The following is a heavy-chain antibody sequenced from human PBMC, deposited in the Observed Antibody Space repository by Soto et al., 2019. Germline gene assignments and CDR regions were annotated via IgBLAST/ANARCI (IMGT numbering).Heavy chain of an antibody. CDR1: GFTFSSYA. Sequence: VGSLRLSCAASGFTFSSYAMSWVRQAPGKGLEWISTISGSGGGIYYTDSVKGRFTISRDNSKNTLYLQMNSLRAEGTAVYYCAKRGGSYSRSLAINFDYWGQGTLVTVSS. J-gene: IGHJ4*02. D-gene: IGHD1-26*01. V-gene: IGHV3-23*01. CDR3: AKRGGSYSRSLAINFDY. CDR2: ISGSGGGI.